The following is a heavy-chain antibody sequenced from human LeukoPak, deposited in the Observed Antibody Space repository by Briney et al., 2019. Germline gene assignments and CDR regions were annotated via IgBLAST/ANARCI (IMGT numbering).Heavy chain of an antibody. Sequence: GGSLRLSCAASGFAFSSYEMNWVRQAPGKGLEWVSYIGGSGSTMYYADSVKGRFTISRDSAKNSLYLQMNSLRAEDTAVYYCAKTDAYSSGWYCFDYWGQGTLVTVSS. J-gene: IGHJ4*02. D-gene: IGHD6-19*01. CDR2: IGGSGSTM. CDR1: GFAFSSYE. V-gene: IGHV3-48*03. CDR3: AKTDAYSSGWYCFDY.